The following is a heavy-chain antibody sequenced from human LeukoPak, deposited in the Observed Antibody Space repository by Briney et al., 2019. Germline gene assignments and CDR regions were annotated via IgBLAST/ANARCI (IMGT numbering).Heavy chain of an antibody. CDR2: ITPYNGSP. D-gene: IGHD4-17*01. J-gene: IGHJ4*02. V-gene: IGHV1-18*01. Sequence: ASVTVSCKASGYTFTTAGITWVRQAPGQGLEWLGWITPYNGSPTYAQRLQGRVTLTTDTSTTTAYMELRSLTSDDTAIYYCARGGDGDYDYWGQGTLVTVSS. CDR1: GYTFTTAG. CDR3: ARGGDGDYDY.